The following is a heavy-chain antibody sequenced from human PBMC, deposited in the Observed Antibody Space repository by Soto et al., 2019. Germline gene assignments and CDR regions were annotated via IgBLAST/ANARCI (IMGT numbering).Heavy chain of an antibody. CDR1: GFTFRSYA. V-gene: IGHV3-64*02. J-gene: IGHJ6*02. CDR3: ARGMAYDFWSGSYYYGMDV. D-gene: IGHD3-3*01. CDR2: ISSNGGST. Sequence: PGGSLRRSWAPSGFTFRSYAMRLVRQAPGKGLEYGSAISSNGGSTYYADSVKGRFTISRDNSKNTLYLQMGSLRAEDMAVYYCARGMAYDFWSGSYYYGMDVWGQGTTVTVSS.